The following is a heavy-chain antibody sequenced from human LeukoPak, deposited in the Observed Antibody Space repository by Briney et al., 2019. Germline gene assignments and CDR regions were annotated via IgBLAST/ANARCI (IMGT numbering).Heavy chain of an antibody. Sequence: GESLKISCKASGYSFTNYWIGWVRQMPGKGLEWMGIIYPGDSDTRYSTSFEGKATISADKSISTPYLQWSSLKASDTAMYFCARRGGTWVDYWGQGTLVTVSS. J-gene: IGHJ4*02. CDR1: GYSFTNYW. D-gene: IGHD3-16*01. V-gene: IGHV5-51*01. CDR3: ARRGGTWVDY. CDR2: IYPGDSDT.